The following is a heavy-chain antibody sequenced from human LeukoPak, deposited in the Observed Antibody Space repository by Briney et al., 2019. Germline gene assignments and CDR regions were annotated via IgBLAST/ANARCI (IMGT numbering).Heavy chain of an antibody. CDR1: GYTFTSYD. CDR3: ARGDYDFWSGILSARWFDP. V-gene: IGHV1-8*01. D-gene: IGHD3-3*01. CDR2: MNPNSGNT. Sequence: ASVKVSCKASGYTFTSYDINWVRQATGQGLEWMGWMNPNSGNTGYAQKFQGRVTMTRDTSISTAYMGLSSLRSEDTAVYYCARGDYDFWSGILSARWFDPWGQGTLVTVSS. J-gene: IGHJ5*02.